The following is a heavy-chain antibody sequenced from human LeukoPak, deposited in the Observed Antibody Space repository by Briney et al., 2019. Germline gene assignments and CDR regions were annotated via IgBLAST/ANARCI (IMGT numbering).Heavy chain of an antibody. D-gene: IGHD4-23*01. CDR2: ISYDGSNK. Sequence: GGSLRLSCAASGFTFSSYAMHWVRQAPGKGLEWVAVISYDGSNKYYADSVKGRFTISRDNSKNTLYLQMNSLRAEDTAVYYCARSHGGNIPFDYWGQGTLVTVSS. CDR3: ARSHGGNIPFDY. J-gene: IGHJ4*02. V-gene: IGHV3-30*14. CDR1: GFTFSSYA.